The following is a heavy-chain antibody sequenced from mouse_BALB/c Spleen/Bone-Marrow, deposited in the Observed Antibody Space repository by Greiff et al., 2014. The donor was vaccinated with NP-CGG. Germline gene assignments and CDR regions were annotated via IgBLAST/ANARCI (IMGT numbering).Heavy chain of an antibody. CDR1: GYTFTSYW. CDR2: IAPGSGST. Sequence: DLVKPGASVKLSCKASGYTFTSYWINWIKQRPGQGLEWIGRIAPGSGSTYYNEMFKGKATLIVDTSSSTAYIRLSSLSSEDSAVYFCARGGLHYFDYWGQGTTLTVSS. J-gene: IGHJ2*01. CDR3: ARGGLHYFDY. D-gene: IGHD3-3*01. V-gene: IGHV1S41*01.